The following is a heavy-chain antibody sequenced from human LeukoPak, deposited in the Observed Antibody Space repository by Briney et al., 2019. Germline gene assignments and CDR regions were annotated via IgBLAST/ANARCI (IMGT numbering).Heavy chain of an antibody. CDR1: GGSFSGYY. J-gene: IGHJ4*02. CDR3: ARKVTMIVVVITQYYFDY. D-gene: IGHD3-22*01. CDR2: INHSGST. V-gene: IGHV4-34*01. Sequence: SETLSLTCAVYGGSFSGYYWSWIRLPPGKGLEWIGEINHSGSTNYNPSLKSRVTISVDTSKNQFSLKLSSVTAADTAVYYCARKVTMIVVVITQYYFDYWGQGTLVTVSS.